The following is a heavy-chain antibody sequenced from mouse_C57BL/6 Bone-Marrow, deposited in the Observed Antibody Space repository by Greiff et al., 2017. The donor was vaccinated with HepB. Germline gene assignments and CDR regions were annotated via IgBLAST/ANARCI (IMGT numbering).Heavy chain of an antibody. D-gene: IGHD1-1*01. CDR1: GYTFTSYW. Sequence: QVQLQQPGAELVKPGASVKMSCKASGYTFTSYWITWVKQRPGLGLEWIGDIYPGSGSTNYNEKFKSKATLTVDTSSITAYMQLSSLTSEDSAVYYCARDYYGSSFHWYFDVWGTGTTVTVSS. CDR3: ARDYYGSSFHWYFDV. CDR2: IYPGSGST. V-gene: IGHV1-55*01. J-gene: IGHJ1*03.